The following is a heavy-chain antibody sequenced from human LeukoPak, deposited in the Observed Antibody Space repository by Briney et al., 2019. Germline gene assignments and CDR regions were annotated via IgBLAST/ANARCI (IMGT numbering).Heavy chain of an antibody. CDR3: ARDVGSGWSSFDY. Sequence: SQTRSLTCAIAGDSVSSNCAAWNWIRQSPLSGLDWPGLTYYRSTWNNDYAGSVKSRIAINPDASNDHCSLQLDSLTPEDTAVYYCARDVGSGWSSFDYWGQGTLVNVSS. V-gene: IGHV6-1*01. CDR2: TYYRSTWNN. J-gene: IGHJ4*02. CDR1: GDSVSSNCAA. D-gene: IGHD6-19*01.